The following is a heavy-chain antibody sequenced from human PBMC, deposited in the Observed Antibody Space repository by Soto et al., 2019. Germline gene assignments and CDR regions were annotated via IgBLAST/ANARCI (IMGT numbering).Heavy chain of an antibody. V-gene: IGHV5-51*01. D-gene: IGHD3-3*01. CDR2: IYPGDSDT. J-gene: IGHJ2*01. Sequence: PGESLKISCKGSGYSFTSYWIGWVRQMPGKGLEWMGIIYPGDSDTRYSPSFQGQVTISADKSISTAYLQWSSLKASDTAMYYCASWGRNYDFWSGYYQTWXFDLWARRTLVTVSS. CDR1: GYSFTSYW. CDR3: ASWGRNYDFWSGYYQTWXFDL.